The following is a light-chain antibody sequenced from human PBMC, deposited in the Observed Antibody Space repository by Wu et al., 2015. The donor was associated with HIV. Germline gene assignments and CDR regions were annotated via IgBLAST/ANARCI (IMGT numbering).Light chain of an antibody. CDR3: QQYDRSPPLYS. J-gene: IGKJ2*03. V-gene: IGKV3-20*01. CDR1: QSLRSTY. CDR2: GAT. Sequence: ENVLTQSPGTLSLSPGERATLSCRASQSLRSTYLAWYQQRPGQAPRLLIYGATSRASGAPGRFSGSGSGTDFSLTISRLEPEDFAVYYCQQYDRSPPLYSFGQGTKLEIK.